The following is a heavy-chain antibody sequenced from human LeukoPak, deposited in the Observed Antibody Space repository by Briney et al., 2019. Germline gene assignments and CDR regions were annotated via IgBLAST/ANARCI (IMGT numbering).Heavy chain of an antibody. CDR1: GYTFTIYG. CDR3: ARVGRDCSSTSCYIRWFDP. CDR2: ISAYNGNT. V-gene: IGHV1-18*01. D-gene: IGHD2-2*02. J-gene: IGHJ5*02. Sequence: GASVKVSCKASGYTFTIYGISWVRQAPGQGLEWIGWISAYNGNTNYAQKLQGRVTMTTDTSTSTAYMELRSLRSDDTAVYYCARVGRDCSSTSCYIRWFDPWGQGTLVTVSS.